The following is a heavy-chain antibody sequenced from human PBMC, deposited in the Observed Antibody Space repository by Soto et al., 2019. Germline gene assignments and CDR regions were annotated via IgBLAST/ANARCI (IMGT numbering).Heavy chain of an antibody. CDR1: GGPIISGGYY. V-gene: IGHV4-31*03. Sequence: QVQLLESGPGLVKPSQTLSLTCTVSGGPIISGGYYWTWVRQHPGKGLEWIGYIYHSGSTHYNPSLESRVMISIDTSKNQFSLKLSSVTAADTAVYYCVKWGVVTPGDNWGQGTLVTVSS. CDR3: VKWGVVTPGDN. J-gene: IGHJ4*02. D-gene: IGHD4-17*01. CDR2: IYHSGST.